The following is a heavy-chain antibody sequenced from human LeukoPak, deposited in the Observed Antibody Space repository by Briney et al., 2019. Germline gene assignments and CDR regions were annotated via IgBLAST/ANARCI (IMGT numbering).Heavy chain of an antibody. V-gene: IGHV1-18*01. CDR1: GYTFTNYG. D-gene: IGHD2-2*01. J-gene: IGHJ4*02. CDR3: ARMEDFVVVKPFDY. CDR2: ISAYNGNT. Sequence: ASVKVSCKASGYTFTNYGISWVRQAPGRGLEWMGWISAYNGNTNYAQKLQGRVTMTTDTSTSTAYMEVRSLRSDDTAVYYCARMEDFVVVKPFDYWGQGTLVTVSS.